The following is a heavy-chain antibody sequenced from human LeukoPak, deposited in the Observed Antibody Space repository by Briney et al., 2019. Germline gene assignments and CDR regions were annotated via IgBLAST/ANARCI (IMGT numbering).Heavy chain of an antibody. CDR3: ARHSFDTSGYYYALSTFDI. CDR1: GGSVSSSTYF. D-gene: IGHD3-22*01. Sequence: PSETLSLTCTVSGGSVSSSTYFWGWIRQPPGKGLEWIGSTYYRGSTYYNPSLRSRVTISVDTSKNQFSLKLSSVTAADTAVYYCARHSFDTSGYYYALSTFDIWGQGTMVTVSS. CDR2: TYYRGST. V-gene: IGHV4-39*01. J-gene: IGHJ3*02.